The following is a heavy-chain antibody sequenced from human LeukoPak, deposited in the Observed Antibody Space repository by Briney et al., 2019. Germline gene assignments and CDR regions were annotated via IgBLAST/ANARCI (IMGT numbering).Heavy chain of an antibody. V-gene: IGHV4-34*01. D-gene: IGHD6-13*01. J-gene: IGHJ1*01. CDR3: ASLSAAAGTGYFQH. CDR1: GGSFSGYY. CDR2: IYYSGST. Sequence: SSETLSLTCAVYGGSFSGYYWSWIRQPPGKGLEWIGSIYYSGSTYYNPSLKSRVTISVDTSKNQFSLKLSSVTAADTAVYYCASLSAAAGTGYFQHWGQGTLVTVSS.